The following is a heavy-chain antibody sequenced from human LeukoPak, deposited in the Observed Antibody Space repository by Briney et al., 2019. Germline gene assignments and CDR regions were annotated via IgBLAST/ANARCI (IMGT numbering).Heavy chain of an antibody. V-gene: IGHV4-61*02. J-gene: IGHJ6*02. CDR3: ARADSSGYLNYGMDV. Sequence: SQTLSLTCTVSGGSISSGSYCWSWIRQPAGKGLEWIGRIYTSGSTNFNPSLKSRVTISVDTSKNQFSLKLSSVTAADTAVYYCARADSSGYLNYGMDVWGQGTTVTVSS. D-gene: IGHD3-22*01. CDR1: GGSISSGSYC. CDR2: IYTSGST.